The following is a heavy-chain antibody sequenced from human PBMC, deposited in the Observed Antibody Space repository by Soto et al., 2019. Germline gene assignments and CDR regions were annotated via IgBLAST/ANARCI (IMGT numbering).Heavy chain of an antibody. D-gene: IGHD3-3*01. CDR3: AKEGPRSYYYYGMDV. V-gene: IGHV3-23*01. J-gene: IGHJ6*02. CDR2: ISGSGGST. Sequence: GGSLRLSCADSGFTFSSYAMSWVRQAPGKGLEWVSAISGSGGSTYYADSVKGRFTISRENSKNTLYLQMKSLRAEDTAVYYCAKEGPRSYYYYGMDVCGQGATVPVS. CDR1: GFTFSSYA.